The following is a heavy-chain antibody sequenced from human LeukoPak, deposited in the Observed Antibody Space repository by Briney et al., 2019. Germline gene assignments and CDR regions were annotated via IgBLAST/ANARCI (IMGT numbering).Heavy chain of an antibody. Sequence: SVKVSCKASGGTFSSYAISWVRQAPGQGLEWMGGIIPIFGTANYAQKFQGRVTITADESTSTAYMELSSLRSEDTAVYYCASNPHCSSTSCYDYYYYYGMDVWGQGTTVTVSS. CDR2: IIPIFGTA. CDR3: ASNPHCSSTSCYDYYYYYGMDV. J-gene: IGHJ6*02. D-gene: IGHD2-2*01. V-gene: IGHV1-69*13. CDR1: GGTFSSYA.